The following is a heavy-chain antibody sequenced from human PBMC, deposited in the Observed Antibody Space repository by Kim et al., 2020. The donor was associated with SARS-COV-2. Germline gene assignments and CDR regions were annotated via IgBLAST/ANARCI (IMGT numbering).Heavy chain of an antibody. CDR3: ARDAWGYCSSTSCYPGN. D-gene: IGHD2-2*01. CDR2: IKQDGSEK. CDR1: GFTFSSYW. V-gene: IGHV3-7*01. J-gene: IGHJ4*02. Sequence: GGSLRLSCAASGFTFSSYWMSWVRQAPGKGLEWVANIKQDGSEKYYVDSVKGRFTISRDNAKNSLYLQMNSLRAEDTAVYYCARDAWGYCSSTSCYPGNWGQGTLVTVSS.